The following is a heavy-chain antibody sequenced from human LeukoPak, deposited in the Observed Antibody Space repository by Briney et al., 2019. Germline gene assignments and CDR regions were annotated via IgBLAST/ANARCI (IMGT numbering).Heavy chain of an antibody. CDR1: GGSFSGYY. Sequence: TLSLTCAVYGGSFSGYYWSWIRQPPGKGLEWIGEINHSGSTYYNPSLKSRVTISVDTSKNQFSLKLSSVTAADTAVYYCAGWGVIHYWGQGTLVTVSS. V-gene: IGHV4-34*09. CDR2: INHSGST. J-gene: IGHJ4*02. CDR3: AGWGVIHY. D-gene: IGHD3-10*01.